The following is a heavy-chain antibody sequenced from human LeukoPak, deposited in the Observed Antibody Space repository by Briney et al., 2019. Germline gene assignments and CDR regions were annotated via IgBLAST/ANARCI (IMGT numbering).Heavy chain of an antibody. CDR2: SSSSSSYI. D-gene: IGHD1-26*01. V-gene: IGHV3-11*06. Sequence: GGSLRLSCAASGFTFSDYYMSWIRQAPGKGREWVSYSSSSSSYIYYADSVKGRFTISRDNSKNTLYLQMNSLRAEDTAVYYCAKAIYSGSYYGLYFQHWGQGTLVTVSS. CDR1: GFTFSDYY. J-gene: IGHJ1*01. CDR3: AKAIYSGSYYGLYFQH.